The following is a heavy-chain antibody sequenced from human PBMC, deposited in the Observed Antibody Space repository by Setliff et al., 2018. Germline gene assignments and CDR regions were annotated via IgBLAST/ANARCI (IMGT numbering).Heavy chain of an antibody. J-gene: IGHJ4*01. V-gene: IGHV3-7*04. CDR2: IKQDGSET. CDR1: GFTFSTFW. D-gene: IGHD5-18*01. CDR3: ARGGYSYGY. Sequence: GGSLRLSCAASGFTFSTFWMSWVRQAPGKGLEWVANIKQDGSETYDVDSVKGRFTISRDNPNNSLYLQMDNLRAEDTAVYYCARGGYSYGYWGHGTLVTVSS.